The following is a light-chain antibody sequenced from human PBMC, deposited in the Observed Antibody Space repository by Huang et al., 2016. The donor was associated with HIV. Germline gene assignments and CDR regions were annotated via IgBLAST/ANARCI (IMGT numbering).Light chain of an antibody. CDR2: DAS. V-gene: IGKV3-15*01. J-gene: IGKJ1*01. CDR1: QSVANK. Sequence: EIVMTQSPATLSVSPGDRVTLSCRASQSVANKLAWYQQKPGQAPRLLIYDASARATGIPARFSGSGSGTEFTLTIDSVQSEDFAVYYCQQYNNWPPRTFGQGTKVEIK. CDR3: QQYNNWPPRT.